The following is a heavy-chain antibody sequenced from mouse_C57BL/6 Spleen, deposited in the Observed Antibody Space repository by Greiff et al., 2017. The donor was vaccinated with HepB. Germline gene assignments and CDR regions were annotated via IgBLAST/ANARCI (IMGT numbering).Heavy chain of an antibody. V-gene: IGHV7-3*01. CDR1: GFTFTDYY. CDR3: ASSLLLWSSMDY. CDR2: IRNKANGYTT. Sequence: EVKLVESGGGLVQPGGSLSLSCAASGFTFTDYYMSWVRQPPGKALEWLGFIRNKANGYTTEYSASVKGRFTISRDNSQSILYLQMNALRAEDSATYYCASSLLLWSSMDYWGQGTSVTVSS. J-gene: IGHJ4*01. D-gene: IGHD2-1*01.